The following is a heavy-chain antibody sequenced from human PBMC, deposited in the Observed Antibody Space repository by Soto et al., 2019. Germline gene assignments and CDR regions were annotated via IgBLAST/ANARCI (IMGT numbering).Heavy chain of an antibody. V-gene: IGHV1-69*06. Sequence: GASVKVSCKASGGTFSSYAISWVRQAPGQGLEWMGGIIPIFGTANYARKFQGRVTITADKSTSTAYMELSSLRSEDTAVYYCARGSGMGTPDGSFDIWGQGTMVTVSS. CDR3: ARGSGMGTPDGSFDI. D-gene: IGHD1-7*01. CDR1: GGTFSSYA. CDR2: IIPIFGTA. J-gene: IGHJ3*02.